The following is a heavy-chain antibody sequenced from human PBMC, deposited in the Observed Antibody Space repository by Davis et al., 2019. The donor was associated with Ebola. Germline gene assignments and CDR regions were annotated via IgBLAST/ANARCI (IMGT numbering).Heavy chain of an antibody. J-gene: IGHJ3*01. CDR3: AKDTSNVWFDV. Sequence: PGGSLRLSCAASGFIFDSYAMNWVRQPPGKGLEWVSSISARSGNTFTADSVKGRFFISRDNSKNTLHLQMNSLRVEDTAIYYCAKDTSNVWFDVWGQGTMVTVSA. D-gene: IGHD6-19*01. CDR2: ISARSGNT. V-gene: IGHV3-23*01. CDR1: GFIFDSYA.